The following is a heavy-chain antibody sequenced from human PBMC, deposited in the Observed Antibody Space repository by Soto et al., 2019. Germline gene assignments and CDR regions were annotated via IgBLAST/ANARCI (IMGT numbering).Heavy chain of an antibody. Sequence: QVQLQESGPGLVKPSETLSLSCVVSGGSIRYYYWTWLRQPPGRELEWIGHIYYSGTANYNPSLKSRVTISVDTPKNQFSMNLSSVTAADAAVYYCARVKYIGSNSYLDNWGQGNLVTVST. V-gene: IGHV4-59*01. CDR1: GGSIRYYY. J-gene: IGHJ4*02. CDR3: ARVKYIGSNSYLDN. CDR2: IYYSGTA. D-gene: IGHD1-26*01.